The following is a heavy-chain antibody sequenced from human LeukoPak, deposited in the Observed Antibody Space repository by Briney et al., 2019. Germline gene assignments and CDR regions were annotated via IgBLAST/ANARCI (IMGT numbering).Heavy chain of an antibody. Sequence: SETLSLTCAVSGDSISSYSRSWIRQPPGKGLEWIGYIDQTGGTNYNPYPTSRATIPSQTSKNNSSLELRSMTAEDTAVYFCEGGRVSSSSGSSTYYYNVYSDTWGKGATVTISS. CDR3: EGGRVSSSSGSSTYYYNVYSDT. D-gene: IGHD6-25*01. J-gene: IGHJ6*03. CDR2: IDQTGGT. V-gene: IGHV4-59*01. CDR1: GDSISSYS.